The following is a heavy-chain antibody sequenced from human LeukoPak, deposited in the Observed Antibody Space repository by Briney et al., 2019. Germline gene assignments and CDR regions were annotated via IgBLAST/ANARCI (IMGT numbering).Heavy chain of an antibody. CDR1: GFTFSDYG. V-gene: IGHV3-30*02. CDR2: IRYDGTDK. CDR3: AKDRGVRGGPAYYYMDV. D-gene: IGHD3-10*01. Sequence: PGGSLRLSCAAPGFTFSDYGMHWVRQAPGVGLEWVAFIRYDGTDKYYADSVKGRFTISRDNSKNTLYLQMNSLRAEDTAVYYCAKDRGVRGGPAYYYMDVWGKGTTVTVSS. J-gene: IGHJ6*03.